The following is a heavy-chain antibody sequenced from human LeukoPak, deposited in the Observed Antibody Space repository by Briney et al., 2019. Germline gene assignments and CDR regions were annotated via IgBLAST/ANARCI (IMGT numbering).Heavy chain of an antibody. CDR1: GGSISSSSYY. Sequence: PSETLSLTCTVSGGSISSSSYYWGWIRQPPGKGLEWIGYIYYSGSTYYNPSLKSRVTISVDTSKNQFSLKLSSVTAADTAVYYCARVVPAAINTIYWYFDLWGRGTLVTVSS. CDR2: IYYSGST. J-gene: IGHJ2*01. D-gene: IGHD2-2*02. CDR3: ARVVPAAINTIYWYFDL. V-gene: IGHV4-30-4*08.